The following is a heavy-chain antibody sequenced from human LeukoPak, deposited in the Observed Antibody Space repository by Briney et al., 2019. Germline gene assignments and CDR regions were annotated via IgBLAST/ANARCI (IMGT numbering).Heavy chain of an antibody. V-gene: IGHV3-23*01. CDR1: GFTFSSYA. D-gene: IGHD6-19*01. CDR2: ISGSGGST. Sequence: GGPLRLSCAASGFTFSSYAMSWVRQAPGKGLEWVSAISGSGGSTYYADSVKGRFTISRDNSKNTVYLQMNSLRAENTAVYFCARDSGSTGWGMLDFWGQGTLVTVSS. J-gene: IGHJ4*02. CDR3: ARDSGSTGWGMLDF.